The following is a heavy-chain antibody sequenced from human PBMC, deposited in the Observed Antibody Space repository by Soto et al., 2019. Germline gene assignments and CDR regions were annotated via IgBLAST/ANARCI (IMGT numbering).Heavy chain of an antibody. J-gene: IGHJ4*02. Sequence: SETLSLTCTVSGGSISSYYWSWIRQPPGKGLEWVGYIYYSGSTNYNPSLKSRVTISVDTSKNQFSLKLSSVTAADTAVYYCARHGYCGGDCYYPDYWGQGTLVTVSS. CDR1: GGSISSYY. CDR3: ARHGYCGGDCYYPDY. CDR2: IYYSGST. D-gene: IGHD2-21*02. V-gene: IGHV4-59*08.